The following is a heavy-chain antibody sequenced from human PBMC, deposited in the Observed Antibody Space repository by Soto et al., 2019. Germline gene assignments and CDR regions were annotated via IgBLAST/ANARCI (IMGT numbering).Heavy chain of an antibody. V-gene: IGHV3-33*01. CDR3: ARDRGSYGFDY. D-gene: IGHD1-26*01. CDR2: IWYDGSNK. CDR1: GFTFSSYG. Sequence: GGSLRLSCAASGFTFSSYGMHWVRQAPGKGLEWVAVIWYDGSNKYYADSVKGRFTISRDNSKNTLYLQMNSLRAEDTAVYYCARDRGSYGFDYWGQGTLVTVSS. J-gene: IGHJ4*02.